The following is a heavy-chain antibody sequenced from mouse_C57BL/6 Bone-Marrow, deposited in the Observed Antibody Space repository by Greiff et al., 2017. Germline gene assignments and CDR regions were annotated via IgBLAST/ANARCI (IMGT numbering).Heavy chain of an antibody. CDR3: TREGGPVVRYAMDY. CDR2: IRNKANNHAT. CDR1: GFTFSDAW. V-gene: IGHV6-6*01. J-gene: IGHJ4*01. Sequence: EVKLMESGGGLVQPGGSMKLSCAASGFTFSDAWMDWVRQSPEKGLEWVAEIRNKANNHATYYAESVKGRFTISRDDSKSSVYLQMNSLRAEDTGIYYCTREGGPVVRYAMDYWGQGTSVTVSS. D-gene: IGHD1-1*01.